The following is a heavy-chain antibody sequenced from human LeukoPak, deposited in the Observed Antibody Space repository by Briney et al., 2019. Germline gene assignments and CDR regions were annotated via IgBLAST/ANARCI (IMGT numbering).Heavy chain of an antibody. J-gene: IGHJ4*02. CDR2: ISANNGNT. D-gene: IGHD1-26*01. CDR1: GYTFTSYG. CDR3: ARDRDGSGSQNY. Sequence: ASVKVSCKTSGYTFTSYGIGWVRQAPGQGLEWMAWISANNGNTNYAQKLQGRVTLTTDTSTTTAYVELRTLRSDDTAVYYCARDRDGSGSQNYWGQGTLVTVSS. V-gene: IGHV1-18*01.